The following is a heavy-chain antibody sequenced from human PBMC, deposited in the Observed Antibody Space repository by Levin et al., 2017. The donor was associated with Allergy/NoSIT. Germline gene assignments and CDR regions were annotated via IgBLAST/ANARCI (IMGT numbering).Heavy chain of an antibody. D-gene: IGHD3-9*01. V-gene: IGHV3-30-3*01. CDR1: GFTFSSYA. Sequence: GGSLRLSCAASGFTFSSYAMHWVRQAPGKGLEWVAVISYDGSNKYYADSVKGRFTISRDNSKNTLYLQMNSLRAEDTAVYYCARGHSRYFDWLLFFDYWGQGTLVTVSS. CDR3: ARGHSRYFDWLLFFDY. J-gene: IGHJ4*02. CDR2: ISYDGSNK.